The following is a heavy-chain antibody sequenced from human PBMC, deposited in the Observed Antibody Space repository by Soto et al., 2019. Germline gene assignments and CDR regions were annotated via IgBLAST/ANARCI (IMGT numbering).Heavy chain of an antibody. J-gene: IGHJ6*02. CDR3: ARRLSGPKEEYNAYYFYGLDV. V-gene: IGHV5-10-1*01. Sequence: SLKIPCQASGYRFSNYWITWVRQMPRKGLEWMGTIDPNDYYSNNSPSFQGHVTISADTSINTAYLHWSSLKASDTAIYYCARRLSGPKEEYNAYYFYGLDVWGQGTTVTVS. CDR1: GYRFSNYW. CDR2: IDPNDYYS. D-gene: IGHD1-1*01.